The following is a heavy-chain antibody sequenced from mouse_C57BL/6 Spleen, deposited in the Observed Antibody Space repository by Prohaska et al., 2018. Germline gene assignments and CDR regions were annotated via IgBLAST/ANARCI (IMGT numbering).Heavy chain of an antibody. D-gene: IGHD1-1*01. J-gene: IGHJ1*03. Sequence: EVKLVESGGGLVQPGGSLSLSCAASGFTFTDYYMSWVRQPPGKALEWLGFIRKKANGYTTEYSASGKGRFTISRDNSQSILYLQMNALRAEDSATYYCARYDGSGYWYFDVWGTGTTVTVSS. V-gene: IGHV7-3*01. CDR1: GFTFTDYY. CDR3: ARYDGSGYWYFDV. CDR2: IRKKANGYTT.